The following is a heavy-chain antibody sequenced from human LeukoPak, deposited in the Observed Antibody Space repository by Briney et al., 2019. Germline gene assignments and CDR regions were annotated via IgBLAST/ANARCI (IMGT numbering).Heavy chain of an antibody. Sequence: GSLRLSCAASGFTFSSYAMHWVRQAPGKGLEWVSAISGSGGSTYYADSVKGRFTISRDNSKNTLYLQMNSLRAEDTAVYYCAKAPVVGATTTYFDYWGQGTLVTVSS. CDR2: ISGSGGST. J-gene: IGHJ4*02. V-gene: IGHV3-23*01. CDR1: GFTFSSYA. D-gene: IGHD1-26*01. CDR3: AKAPVVGATTTYFDY.